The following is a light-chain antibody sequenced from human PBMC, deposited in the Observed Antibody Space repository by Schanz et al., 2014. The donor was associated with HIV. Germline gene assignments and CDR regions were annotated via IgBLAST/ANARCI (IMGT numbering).Light chain of an antibody. V-gene: IGLV1-44*01. J-gene: IGLJ2*01. CDR3: ATWDDSLKGVV. Sequence: QSVLTQPPSASGTPGQRVTISCSGSSSNIGSNTVNWYQHLPGSAPQLLIYSDNQRPSRVPDRFFGSKSGTSASLAISGLRSDDEAHYYCATWDDSLKGVVFGGGTKLTVL. CDR1: SSNIGSNT. CDR2: SDN.